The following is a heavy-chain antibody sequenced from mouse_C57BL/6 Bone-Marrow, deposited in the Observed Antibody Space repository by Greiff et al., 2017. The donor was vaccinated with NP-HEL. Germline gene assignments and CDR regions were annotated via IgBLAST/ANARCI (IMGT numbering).Heavy chain of an antibody. CDR2: INPNNGGT. Sequence: EVQLQQSGPELVKPGASVKMSCKASGYTFTDYNMHWVKQSHGKSLEWIGYINPNNGGTSYNQKFKGKATLTVNKSSSTAYMELRSLTSEDSAVYYCARGRVTTVVAPDRFAYWGQGTLVTVSA. J-gene: IGHJ3*01. CDR3: ARGRVTTVVAPDRFAY. CDR1: GYTFTDYN. V-gene: IGHV1-22*01. D-gene: IGHD1-1*01.